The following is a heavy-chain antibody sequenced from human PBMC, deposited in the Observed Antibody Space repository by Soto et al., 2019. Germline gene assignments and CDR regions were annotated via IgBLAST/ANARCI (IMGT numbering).Heavy chain of an antibody. Sequence: SVKVSCKASGYTFTSYGISWVRQAPGQGLEWMGWISAYNGNTNYAQKLQGRVTMTTDTSTSTAYMELRSLRSEDTAVYYCAKFWSGDHYYYYYGMDVWGQGTTVTVSS. D-gene: IGHD3-3*01. CDR3: AKFWSGDHYYYYYGMDV. J-gene: IGHJ6*02. CDR1: GYTFTSYG. CDR2: ISAYNGNT. V-gene: IGHV1-18*01.